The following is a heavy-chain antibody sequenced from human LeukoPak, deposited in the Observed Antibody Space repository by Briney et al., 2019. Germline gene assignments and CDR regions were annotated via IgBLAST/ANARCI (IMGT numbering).Heavy chain of an antibody. D-gene: IGHD3-9*01. J-gene: IGHJ4*02. V-gene: IGHV1-2*02. CDR1: GYTFTDYY. Sequence: ASLKVSCKASGYTFTDYYIHWVRQAPGQGLEWMGWINPNSGGTNYAQKFYVRVTMTRDTSITTAYMELSRLRPDDTAVFYCARSPHILTGENFDFWGQGTLVTVSS. CDR3: ARSPHILTGENFDF. CDR2: INPNSGGT.